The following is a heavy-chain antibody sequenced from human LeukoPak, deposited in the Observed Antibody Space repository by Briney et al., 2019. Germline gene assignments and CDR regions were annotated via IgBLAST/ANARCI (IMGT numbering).Heavy chain of an antibody. J-gene: IGHJ5*02. CDR3: ARDPRIAAAGTFWFDP. V-gene: IGHV4-61*01. D-gene: IGHD6-13*01. CDR2: IYYSGST. Sequence: SETLSLTCTVSGGSVSSGSYYWSWLRQPPGTGLEWIVYIYYSGSTNYNPSLKSRITISVNTSKNQFSLKLSSVTAADTAVYYCARDPRIAAAGTFWFDPWGQGTLVTVSS. CDR1: GGSVSSGSYY.